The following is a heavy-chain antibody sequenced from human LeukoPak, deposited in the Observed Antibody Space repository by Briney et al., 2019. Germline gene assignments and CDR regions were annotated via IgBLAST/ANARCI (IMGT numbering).Heavy chain of an antibody. V-gene: IGHV4-34*01. CDR2: INHSGST. CDR1: GGSFSGYY. D-gene: IGHD2-15*01. J-gene: IGHJ6*02. CDR3: ARSVPRHYGYCSGGSCYLSPRGMDV. Sequence: SETLSLTCAVYGGSFSGYYWSWIRQPPGKGLEWIGEINHSGSTNYNPSLKSRVTISVDTSKNQFSLKLSSVTAADTAVYYCARSVPRHYGYCSGGSCYLSPRGMDVWGQGTTVTVSS.